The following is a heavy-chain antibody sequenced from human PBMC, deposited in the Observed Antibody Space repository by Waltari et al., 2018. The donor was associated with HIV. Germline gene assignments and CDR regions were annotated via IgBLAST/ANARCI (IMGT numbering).Heavy chain of an antibody. Sequence: QVHLVESGGGVVQPGRSLRLSCAASGFTFSSYAIHWVRQAPGKGVEWVGIISYDGSNKYYADSVKGRFTISRDNSKNTLYLQMNSLRAEDTSVYYCARDTGYCSFGSCSYNWLDPWGQGTLVSVSS. CDR1: GFTFSSYA. V-gene: IGHV3-30*01. CDR3: ARDTGYCSFGSCSYNWLDP. D-gene: IGHD2-15*01. CDR2: ISYDGSNK. J-gene: IGHJ5*02.